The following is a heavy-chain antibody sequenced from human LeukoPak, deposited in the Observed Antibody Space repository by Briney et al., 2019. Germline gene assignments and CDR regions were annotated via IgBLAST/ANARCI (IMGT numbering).Heavy chain of an antibody. Sequence: ASVKVSCKASGYTFTSYDINWVRQATRQGLEWMGLMNPNSGNTGYAQKFQGRVTMTRNTSISTAYMELSSLRSEDTAVYYCARAYCSGGSCSSRGMDVWGQGTTVTVSS. V-gene: IGHV1-8*01. D-gene: IGHD2-15*01. CDR2: MNPNSGNT. CDR1: GYTFTSYD. CDR3: ARAYCSGGSCSSRGMDV. J-gene: IGHJ6*02.